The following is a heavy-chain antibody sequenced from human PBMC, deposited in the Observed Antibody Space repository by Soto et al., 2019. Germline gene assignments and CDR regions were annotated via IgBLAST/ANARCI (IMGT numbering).Heavy chain of an antibody. J-gene: IGHJ6*02. CDR2: IIPIFGTA. CDR1: GGTFSSYA. D-gene: IGHD6-13*01. Sequence: QVQLVQSGAEVKKPGSSVKVSCKASGGTFSSYAIIWVRQAPGQGLEWMGVIIPIFGTANYAQKFQGRVTITADESTSTAYMELSSLRSEATAVYYCARDLAAAGTDYYGMDVWGQGTTVTVS. V-gene: IGHV1-69*12. CDR3: ARDLAAAGTDYYGMDV.